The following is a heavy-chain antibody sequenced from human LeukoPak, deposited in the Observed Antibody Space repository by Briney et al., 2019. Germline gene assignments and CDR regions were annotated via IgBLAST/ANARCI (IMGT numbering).Heavy chain of an antibody. CDR1: GGSISSGGYS. D-gene: IGHD6-13*01. CDR2: IYYSGST. Sequence: SETLSLTCAVSGGSISSGGYSWSWIRQPPGKGLEWIGYIYYSGSTYYNPSLKSRVTISVDTSKNQFSLKLSSVTAADTAVYYCARRVPGYSSNWRYFDYWGQGTLVTVSS. V-gene: IGHV4-30-4*07. CDR3: ARRVPGYSSNWRYFDY. J-gene: IGHJ4*02.